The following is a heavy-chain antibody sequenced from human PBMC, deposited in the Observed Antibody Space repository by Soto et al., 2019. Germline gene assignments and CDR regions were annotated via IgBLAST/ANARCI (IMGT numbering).Heavy chain of an antibody. D-gene: IGHD3-22*01. J-gene: IGHJ6*02. CDR1: GGTFSSYA. V-gene: IGHV1-69*12. CDR2: IIPIFGTA. Sequence: QVQLVQSGAEVKKPGSSVKVSCKASGGTFSSYAISWVRQAPGQGLEWMGGIIPIFGTANYAQKFQGRVTITADESTITACRELSSLISEDTAVYYCARDYSGYYDSSGTYYGMDVWGQGTTVTVSS. CDR3: ARDYSGYYDSSGTYYGMDV.